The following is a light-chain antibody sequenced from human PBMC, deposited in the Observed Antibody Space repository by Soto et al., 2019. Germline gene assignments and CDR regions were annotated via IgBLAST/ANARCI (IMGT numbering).Light chain of an antibody. J-gene: IGKJ1*01. Sequence: IQVKQSPSTVSGSVGDRVTITCRASQTISSWLAWYQQKPGKAPKLLIYKASTLKSGVPSRFSGSGSGTEFTLTISSLQPDDFATYYCQQYNSYPWTFGQRTKVDI. CDR1: QTISSW. CDR3: QQYNSYPWT. V-gene: IGKV1-5*03. CDR2: KAS.